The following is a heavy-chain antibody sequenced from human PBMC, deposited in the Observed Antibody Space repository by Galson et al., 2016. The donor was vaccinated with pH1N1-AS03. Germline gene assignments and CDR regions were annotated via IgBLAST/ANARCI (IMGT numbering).Heavy chain of an antibody. CDR1: GFSFSSHW. J-gene: IGHJ4*02. Sequence: SLRLSCAASGFSFSSHWMRWVRQAPGKGLEWVSDISSGNTYHADSVKGRFTISRDDSKNTLYLQMNSLRAEDTAVYYCAKDRSSRNVLGAYDYWGQGTLVTVSS. CDR3: AKDRSSRNVLGAYDY. D-gene: IGHD3-10*02. V-gene: IGHV3-53*01. CDR2: ISSGNT.